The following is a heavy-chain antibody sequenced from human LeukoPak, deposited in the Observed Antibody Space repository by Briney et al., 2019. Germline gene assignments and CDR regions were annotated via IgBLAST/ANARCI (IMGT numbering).Heavy chain of an antibody. V-gene: IGHV3-23*01. D-gene: IGHD1-1*01. J-gene: IGHJ6*03. CDR1: GSTFSSYA. CDR2: ISGSGGST. CDR3: AKGRTDWNAGYYYYYMDV. Sequence: GGSLRLSCAASGSTFSSYAMSWVRQAPGKGLEWVSAISGSGGSTYYADSVKGRFTISRDNSKNTLYLQMNSLRAEDTAVYYCAKGRTDWNAGYYYYYMDVWGKGTTVTVSS.